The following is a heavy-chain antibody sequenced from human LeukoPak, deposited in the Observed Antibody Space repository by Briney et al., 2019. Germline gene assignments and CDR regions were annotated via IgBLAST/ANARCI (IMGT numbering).Heavy chain of an antibody. V-gene: IGHV3-53*01. J-gene: IGHJ4*02. CDR2: IYSGGSP. D-gene: IGHD6-19*01. Sequence: GGSLRLSCTASGFTFISNYMSWFPQAPGKGLNGVSVIYSGGSPYYADSVKGRFTISRDNSKNPLYLQMNSLRAEDTAVYYCAREVSGWYYFDYWGQGTLVTVSS. CDR1: GFTFISNY. CDR3: AREVSGWYYFDY.